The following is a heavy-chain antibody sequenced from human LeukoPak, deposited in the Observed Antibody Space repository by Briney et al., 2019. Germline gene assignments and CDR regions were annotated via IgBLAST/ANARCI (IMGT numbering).Heavy chain of an antibody. Sequence: GGSLRLSCAASGFTFHDYPMHWVRQTPGKGLEWVSLISGDGATTYYADSVKGRFTISRDNSKNSLYLQMNSLRTEDTALYSCATNSRMVREVLESWGQGTLVTVSS. CDR1: GFTFHDYP. V-gene: IGHV3-43*02. CDR3: ATNSRMVREVLES. CDR2: ISGDGATT. J-gene: IGHJ5*02. D-gene: IGHD3-10*01.